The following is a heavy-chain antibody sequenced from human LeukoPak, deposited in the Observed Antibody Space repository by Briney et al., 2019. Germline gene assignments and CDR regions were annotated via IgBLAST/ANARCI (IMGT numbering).Heavy chain of an antibody. J-gene: IGHJ4*02. CDR1: GFTFSSYA. Sequence: PGGSLRLSCAASGFTFSSYAMSWVRQAPGKGLEWVSAISGSGGSTYYADSVKGRFTISRDNSKNTLYLQMNSLRAEDTAVYYCAKDGDVYDSSGYYPDYWGQGTLVTVSS. CDR2: ISGSGGST. V-gene: IGHV3-23*01. D-gene: IGHD3-22*01. CDR3: AKDGDVYDSSGYYPDY.